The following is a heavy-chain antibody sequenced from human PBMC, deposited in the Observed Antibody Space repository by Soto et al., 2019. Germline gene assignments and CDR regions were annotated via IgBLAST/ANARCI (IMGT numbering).Heavy chain of an antibody. J-gene: IGHJ6*02. CDR3: ARTHYDFWSGPKYMDV. CDR2: IFSNDEK. CDR1: GFSLSIARTS. D-gene: IGHD3-3*01. V-gene: IGHV2-26*01. Sequence: GSGPTLVKPTETLTLTCTVSGFSLSIARTSVSWIRQPPGKALEWLAHIFSNDEKSYSTSLKSRLTISKDTSKSQVVLTMTNMDPVDTATYYCARTHYDFWSGPKYMDVWGQGT.